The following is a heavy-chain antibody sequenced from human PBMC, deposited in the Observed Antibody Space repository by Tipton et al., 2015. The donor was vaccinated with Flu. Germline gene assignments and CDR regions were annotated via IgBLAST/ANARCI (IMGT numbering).Heavy chain of an antibody. CDR2: ISGSGGST. V-gene: IGHV3-23*01. CDR3: ANYLPEYNWKPHDRVDY. D-gene: IGHD1-20*01. Sequence: SLRLSCAASGFTFSSYAMSWVRQAPGKGLEWVSAISGSGGSTYYADSVKGRFTISRDNSKNTLYLQMNSLRAEDTAVYYCANYLPEYNWKPHDRVDYWGQGTLVTVSS. J-gene: IGHJ4*02. CDR1: GFTFSSYA.